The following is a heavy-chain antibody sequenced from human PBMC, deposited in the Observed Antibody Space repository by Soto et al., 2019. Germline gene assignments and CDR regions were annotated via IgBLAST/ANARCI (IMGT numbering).Heavy chain of an antibody. D-gene: IGHD3-3*01. CDR2: ISGDGKAT. Sequence: EVQVLESGGGLVQPGGSLRLSCAASGFTISSSAMTWVRQAPGKGLEWISSISGDGKATYYAASVKGRFTISRDSSMTTLYLQMNGLRVEDTATYFCAKITRSWGRGTLVTVAS. CDR1: GFTISSSA. J-gene: IGHJ5*02. V-gene: IGHV3-23*01. CDR3: AKITRS.